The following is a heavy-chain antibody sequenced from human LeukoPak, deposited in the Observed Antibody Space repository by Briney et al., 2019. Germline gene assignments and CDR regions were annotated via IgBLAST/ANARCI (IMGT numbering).Heavy chain of an antibody. CDR1: GGSIRSYY. V-gene: IGHV4-4*07. D-gene: IGHD1-26*01. J-gene: IGHJ6*03. Sequence: SDTESHPCTVSGGSIRSYYWMWIRQPGGKGLVGIGRIYTSGNTNYNPSRKGRVTILVDKFKDQFFLKLSSVTAADTAIYYCARVLVEANYYYYYIDV. CDR3: ARVLVEANYYYYYIDV. CDR2: IYTSGNT.